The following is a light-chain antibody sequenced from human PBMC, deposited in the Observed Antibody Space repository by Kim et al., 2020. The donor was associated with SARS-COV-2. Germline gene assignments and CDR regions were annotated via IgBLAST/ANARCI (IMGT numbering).Light chain of an antibody. CDR2: EVS. V-gene: IGLV2-8*01. Sequence: QSVTISCTGTSSDVGGYNYVSWYQQHPGKAPKLMIYEVSKRPSGVPDRFSGSKSGNTASLTVPGLQAEDEADYYCSSYAGNNNLYVFGTGTKVTVL. J-gene: IGLJ1*01. CDR1: SSDVGGYNY. CDR3: SSYAGNNNLYV.